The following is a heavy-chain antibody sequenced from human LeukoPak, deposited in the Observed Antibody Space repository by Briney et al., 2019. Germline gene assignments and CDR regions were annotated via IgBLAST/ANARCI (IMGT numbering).Heavy chain of an antibody. D-gene: IGHD3-10*01. CDR1: GFTFTNVW. CDR3: TYYGSGAIRF. V-gene: IGHV3-15*01. Sequence: GGSLRLSCAASGFTFTNVWMSWARQAPGKGLEWVGRVRSKTDGGTTDYAASAKGRFTISRDDSENSLYLQINSLKTDDTAVYYCTYYGSGAIRFWGQGTLVIVSS. CDR2: VRSKTDGGTT. J-gene: IGHJ4*02.